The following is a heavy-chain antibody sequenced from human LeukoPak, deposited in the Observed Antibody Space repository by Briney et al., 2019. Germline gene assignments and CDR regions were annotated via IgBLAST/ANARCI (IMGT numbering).Heavy chain of an antibody. J-gene: IGHJ4*02. CDR2: IWHDETNK. D-gene: IGHD4-17*01. Sequence: LSGGSLRLSCAASGFTFSSYGIHWVRQAPGKGLEWVAVIWHDETNKYYADSVKGRFLLSRDNSLNTLYPQMNSLRAGDTAVYYCARDSDYGDGFDYWGLGTLVTVSS. V-gene: IGHV3-33*01. CDR1: GFTFSSYG. CDR3: ARDSDYGDGFDY.